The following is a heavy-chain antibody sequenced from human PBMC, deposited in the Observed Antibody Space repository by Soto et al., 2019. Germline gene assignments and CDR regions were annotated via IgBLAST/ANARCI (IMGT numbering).Heavy chain of an antibody. Sequence: SVKVSCKASGGTFSSYAISWVRQAPGQGLEWMGGIIPIFGTANHAQKFQGRVTITADESTSTAYMELSSLRAEDTAVYYCARGRNGYSSSWSGRYMDVWGKGTTVTVSS. J-gene: IGHJ6*03. CDR1: GGTFSSYA. D-gene: IGHD6-13*01. CDR3: ARGRNGYSSSWSGRYMDV. V-gene: IGHV1-69*13. CDR2: IIPIFGTA.